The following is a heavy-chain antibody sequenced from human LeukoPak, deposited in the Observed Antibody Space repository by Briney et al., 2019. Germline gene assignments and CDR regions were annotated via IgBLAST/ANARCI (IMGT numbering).Heavy chain of an antibody. Sequence: TTSQTLSLTCTVSGGSISSGSYYWRWIRQPAGKGLEWIGRIYTSGSTNYNPSLKSRVTISVDTSKNQFSLKLSSVTAADPAVYYCARGREDYYDSSGYPSFDYWGQGTLVTVSS. CDR3: ARGREDYYDSSGYPSFDY. D-gene: IGHD3-22*01. CDR1: GGSISSGSYY. CDR2: IYTSGST. J-gene: IGHJ4*02. V-gene: IGHV4-61*02.